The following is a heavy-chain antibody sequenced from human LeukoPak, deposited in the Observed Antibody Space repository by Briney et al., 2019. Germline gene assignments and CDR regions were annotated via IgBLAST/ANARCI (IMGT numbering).Heavy chain of an antibody. CDR3: ASFSSGWCGGDY. V-gene: IGHV4-59*01. J-gene: IGHJ4*02. CDR2: IYHAGST. Sequence: PSETLSLTCTVSGGSISSYYWSWIRQPPGKGLEWIANIYHAGSTNYNPSLSSRVTISIDTAKNQFSLKLTSVTAADTAVYYCASFSSGWCGGDYWGQGTLVTVSS. CDR1: GGSISSYY. D-gene: IGHD6-19*01.